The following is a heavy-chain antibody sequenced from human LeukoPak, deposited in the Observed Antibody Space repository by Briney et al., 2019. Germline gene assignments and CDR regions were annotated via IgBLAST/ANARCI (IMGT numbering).Heavy chain of an antibody. Sequence: GGSLRLSCAASGFTFSSSGMHWVRQAPGKGLEWVAFIRYDGSNKYKAHSVKGRFTISRDNSKITLYLQMNRLRAEDTAVYYCAKDTTPPKAGLDPWGQGTLVTVSS. CDR1: GFTFSSSG. D-gene: IGHD1-14*01. CDR2: IRYDGSNK. J-gene: IGHJ5*02. V-gene: IGHV3-30*02. CDR3: AKDTTPPKAGLDP.